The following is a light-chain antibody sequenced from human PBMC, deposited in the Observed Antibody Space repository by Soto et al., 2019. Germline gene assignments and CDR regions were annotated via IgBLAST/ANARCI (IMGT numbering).Light chain of an antibody. CDR2: AAS. Sequence: IQFTLVPSALSASLGDGVTISWLASQDIAIYFAWYQQTPGEAPKLLIYAASTLYGGVPSRFSGSGSGTDFALTITSLQAEDFATYYCQQLRMYPSTFGGGTKVDIK. V-gene: IGKV1-9*01. CDR3: QQLRMYPST. J-gene: IGKJ4*01. CDR1: QDIAIY.